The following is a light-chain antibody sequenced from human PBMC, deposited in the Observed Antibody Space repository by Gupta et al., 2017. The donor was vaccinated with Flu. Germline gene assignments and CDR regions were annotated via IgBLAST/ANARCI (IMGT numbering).Light chain of an antibody. V-gene: IGKV4-1*01. CDR2: WAS. CDR1: QSVLYSSNNKNY. CDR3: QQYYTTPWT. J-gene: IGKJ1*01. Sequence: SLGERATINCESSQSVLYSSNNKNYLAWYQQKPGQPPKLLIYWASTRESGVPDRFSGSGSGTGFTLTISSLQAEDVAVYYCQQYYTTPWTFGQGTKVEIK.